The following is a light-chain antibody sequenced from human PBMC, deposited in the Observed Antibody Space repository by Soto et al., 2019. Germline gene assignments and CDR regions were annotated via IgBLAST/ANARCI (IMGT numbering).Light chain of an antibody. CDR1: QSVSRN. CDR2: DAS. CDR3: QQYNHWPLYT. V-gene: IGKV3-15*01. J-gene: IGKJ2*01. Sequence: EVVMTQSPATPSVSPGERATLSCRASQSVSRNLAWYQQRPGRTPRLLIYDASTRATNIPTRFSGSGSGTEFTLTISSLQSEDFAVYYCQQYNHWPLYTFGQGTKLEIK.